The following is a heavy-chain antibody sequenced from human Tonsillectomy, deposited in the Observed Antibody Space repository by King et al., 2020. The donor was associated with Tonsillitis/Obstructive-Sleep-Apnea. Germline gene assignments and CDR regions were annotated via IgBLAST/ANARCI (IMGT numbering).Heavy chain of an antibody. J-gene: IGHJ4*02. D-gene: IGHD6-6*01. V-gene: IGHV1-2*04. Sequence: VQLVESGAEVKKPGASVKVSCTASGYTFTGYYMHWVRQAPGQGLEWMGWINPNSGGTNYAQKFQGWVTMTRDTSISTAYMELSRLRSDDTAVYYCATARGAARPEGFDYWGQGTLVTVSS. CDR1: GYTFTGYY. CDR2: INPNSGGT. CDR3: ATARGAARPEGFDY.